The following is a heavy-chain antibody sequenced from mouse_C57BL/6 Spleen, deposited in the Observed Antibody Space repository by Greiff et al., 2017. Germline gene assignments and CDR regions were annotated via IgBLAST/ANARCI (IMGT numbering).Heavy chain of an antibody. CDR1: GYTFTSYT. D-gene: IGHD3-2*02. CDR2: INPSSGYT. Sequence: SGAELARPGASVKMSCKASGYTFTSYTMHWVKQRPGQGLEWIGYINPSSGYTKYNQKFKDKATLTADKSSSTAYMQLSSLTSEDSAVYYCASSAQATQAWFAYWGQGTLVTVSA. J-gene: IGHJ3*01. CDR3: ASSAQATQAWFAY. V-gene: IGHV1-4*01.